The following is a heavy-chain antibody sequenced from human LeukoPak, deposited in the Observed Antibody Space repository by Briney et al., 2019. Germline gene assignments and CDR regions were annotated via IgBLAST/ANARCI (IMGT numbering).Heavy chain of an antibody. CDR3: AGRWGGSGSYYGHMDV. Sequence: GESLQISCKGSGYSFTSYWIGWVRQMPGKGLEWMGIIYPGDSDTRYSPSFQGQVTISADKSISTAYLQWSSLKASDTAMYYCAGRWGGSGSYYGHMDVWGKGTTVTVSS. J-gene: IGHJ6*03. D-gene: IGHD3-10*01. CDR2: IYPGDSDT. CDR1: GYSFTSYW. V-gene: IGHV5-51*01.